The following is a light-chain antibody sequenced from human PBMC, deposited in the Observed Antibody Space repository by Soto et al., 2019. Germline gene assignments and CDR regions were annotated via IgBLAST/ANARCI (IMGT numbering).Light chain of an antibody. CDR1: SSDVGGYNF. CDR3: SSYTSNSTYV. Sequence: QSALTQPASVSGSPGQSIPISCTGTSSDVGGYNFVSWYQQHPDKAPKLMIYDVTNRPSGVSNRFSGSKSGNTASLTISGLQAEDEADYYCSSYTSNSTYVFGTGTKVTVL. V-gene: IGLV2-14*01. J-gene: IGLJ1*01. CDR2: DVT.